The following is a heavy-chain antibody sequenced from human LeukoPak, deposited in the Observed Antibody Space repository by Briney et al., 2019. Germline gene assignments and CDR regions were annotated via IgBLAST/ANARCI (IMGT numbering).Heavy chain of an antibody. CDR3: ARDGDRGVTNFDP. Sequence: PSGTLSLPCTVSGGSISPYFWSWMRQTPGKGLEWIGYISYTGSTNYNPALKSRVTISVDTSKNQFSLQLTSVTAADTAVYYCARDGDRGVTNFDPWGQGTLVTVSS. CDR1: GGSISPYF. CDR2: ISYTGST. D-gene: IGHD3-10*01. V-gene: IGHV4-59*01. J-gene: IGHJ5*02.